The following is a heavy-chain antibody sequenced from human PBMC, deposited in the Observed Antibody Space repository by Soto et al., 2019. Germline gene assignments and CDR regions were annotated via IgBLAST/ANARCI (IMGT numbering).Heavy chain of an antibody. CDR3: ARDRRGGTIFGVVTIFDY. CDR2: IYYSGST. V-gene: IGHV4-31*03. CDR1: GGSISSGGYY. J-gene: IGHJ4*02. Sequence: SETLSLTCTVSGGSISSGGYYWSWIRQHPGKGLEWIGYIYYSGSTYYNPSLKSRVTISVDTSKNQFSLKLSSVTAADTAVYYCARDRRGGTIFGVVTIFDYWGQGTLVTVSS. D-gene: IGHD3-3*01.